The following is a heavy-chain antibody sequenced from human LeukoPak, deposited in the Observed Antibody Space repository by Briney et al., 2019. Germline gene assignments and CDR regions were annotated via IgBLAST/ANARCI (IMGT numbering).Heavy chain of an antibody. D-gene: IGHD2/OR15-2a*01. CDR3: ARSFGSRGGPYYFDY. J-gene: IGHJ4*02. CDR2: ISYDGSNK. Sequence: PGRSLRLSCAASGFTSSSYAMHWVRQAPGKGLEWVAVISYDGSNKYYADFVKGRFTISRDNSKNTLYLQMNSLRAEDTAVYYCARSFGSRGGPYYFDYWGQGTLVTVSS. V-gene: IGHV3-30-3*01. CDR1: GFTSSSYA.